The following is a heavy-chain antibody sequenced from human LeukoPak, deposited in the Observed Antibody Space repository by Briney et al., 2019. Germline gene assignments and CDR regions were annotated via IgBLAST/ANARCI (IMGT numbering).Heavy chain of an antibody. CDR1: GLVFGKYA. CDR3: AKGRCSGPGCDSFDY. CDR2: ISDDSSFT. V-gene: IGHV3-23*01. D-gene: IGHD5-12*01. J-gene: IGHJ4*02. Sequence: PGGSLRLSCAASGLVFGKYAMAWVRQAPGKGLECVSIISDDSSFTYYLDSVKGRSTIFRDNSKNTLYLHVNSLKAEDTAVYYCAKGRCSGPGCDSFDYWGQGTLVTVSS.